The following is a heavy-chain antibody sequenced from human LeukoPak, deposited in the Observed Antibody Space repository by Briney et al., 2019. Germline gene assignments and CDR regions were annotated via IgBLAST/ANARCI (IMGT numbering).Heavy chain of an antibody. Sequence: GASVKVSCKASGGTFSSYAISWVRQAPGQGLEWMGRINPNSGGTNYAQKFQGRVTMTRDTSISTAYMELSRLRSDDTAVYYCASGGSGSYEDWGQGTLVTVSS. CDR2: INPNSGGT. CDR3: ASGGSGSYED. CDR1: GGTFSSYA. J-gene: IGHJ4*02. D-gene: IGHD3-10*01. V-gene: IGHV1-2*06.